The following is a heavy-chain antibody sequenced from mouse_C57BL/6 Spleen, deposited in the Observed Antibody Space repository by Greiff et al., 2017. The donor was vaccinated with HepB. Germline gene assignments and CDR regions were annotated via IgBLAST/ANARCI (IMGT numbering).Heavy chain of an antibody. Sequence: VKLMESGPGLVAPSQSLSITCTVSGFSLTSYGVHWVRQPPGKGLEWLVVIWSDGSTTYNSALKSRLSISKDNSKSQVFLKMNSLQTDDTAMYYCARHWGGYYPMDYWGQGTSVTVSS. V-gene: IGHV2-6-1*01. CDR3: ARHWGGYYPMDY. CDR1: GFSLTSYG. CDR2: IWSDGST. J-gene: IGHJ4*01. D-gene: IGHD1-1*02.